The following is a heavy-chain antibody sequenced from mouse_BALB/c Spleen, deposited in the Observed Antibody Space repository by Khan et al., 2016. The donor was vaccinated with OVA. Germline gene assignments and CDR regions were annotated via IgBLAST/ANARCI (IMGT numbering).Heavy chain of an antibody. Sequence: QVQLKESGPGLVAPSQSLSITCTVSGYSLTAYGVNWVRQPPGKGLEWLGMIWGNGNTDYKSALKSSLSISKDNSKSQVFLKMNSLQTDDTARYYCARAYYGYDDYSMDYWGQGTSVTVSS. D-gene: IGHD2-9*01. CDR1: GYSLTAYG. CDR2: IWGNGNT. J-gene: IGHJ4*01. V-gene: IGHV2-6-7*01. CDR3: ARAYYGYDDYSMDY.